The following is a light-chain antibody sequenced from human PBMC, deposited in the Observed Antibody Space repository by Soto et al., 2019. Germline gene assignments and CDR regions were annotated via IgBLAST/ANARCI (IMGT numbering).Light chain of an antibody. CDR2: SNN. CDR3: AAWHDSLNGPV. J-gene: IGLJ2*01. CDR1: SSNIGRNT. Sequence: QSVLTQPPSASGTPGQRVTISCSGGSSNIGRNTVTWYQHLPGTAPTLLIYSNNHRPSGVPDRFSGSVSGTSASLAISGLQSEDEADYYCAAWHDSLNGPVFGGGTKLTVL. V-gene: IGLV1-44*01.